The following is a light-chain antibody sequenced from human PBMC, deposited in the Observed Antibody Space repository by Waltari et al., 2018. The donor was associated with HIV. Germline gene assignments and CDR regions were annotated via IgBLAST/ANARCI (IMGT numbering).Light chain of an antibody. CDR2: ANY. J-gene: IGLJ2*01. CDR3: AAWDDSLSVVL. CDR1: NSNIPSNY. Sequence: QAVLTQSPSASGTPGQRVTISCSGSNSNIPSNYDYWYQQLPGTAPKLLIYANYWRPTGVPDRFSGSKSGTSASLAISGLRSEDEAVYYCAAWDDSLSVVLFGGGTKLTVL. V-gene: IGLV1-47*01.